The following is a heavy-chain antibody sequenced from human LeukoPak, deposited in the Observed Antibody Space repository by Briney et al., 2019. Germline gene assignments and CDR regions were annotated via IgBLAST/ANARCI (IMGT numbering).Heavy chain of an antibody. CDR3: ARSPYSSSWTLDY. J-gene: IGHJ4*02. CDR1: GGSISSYY. V-gene: IGHV4-59*08. D-gene: IGHD6-13*01. CDR2: IYYSGST. Sequence: SETLSLTCTVSGGSISSYYWSWIRQPPGKGLEWIGYIYYSGSTNYNPSLKSRVTISVDTSKNQFSLILSSVTAADTAVYYCARSPYSSSWTLDYWGQGTLVTVSS.